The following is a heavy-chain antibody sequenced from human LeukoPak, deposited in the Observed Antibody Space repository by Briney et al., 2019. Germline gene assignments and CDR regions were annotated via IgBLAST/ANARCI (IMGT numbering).Heavy chain of an antibody. Sequence: GGSLRLSCAASGFSFGSYGMNWVRQAPGKGLEWVSYISGSSGTIYYSDSVEGRFTISRDNSKNTLYLEVNSLRDEDTAVYYCAKEGAWGNWYFDLWGRGALVTVSS. CDR2: ISGSSGTI. V-gene: IGHV3-48*02. CDR1: GFSFGSYG. J-gene: IGHJ2*01. D-gene: IGHD3-16*01. CDR3: AKEGAWGNWYFDL.